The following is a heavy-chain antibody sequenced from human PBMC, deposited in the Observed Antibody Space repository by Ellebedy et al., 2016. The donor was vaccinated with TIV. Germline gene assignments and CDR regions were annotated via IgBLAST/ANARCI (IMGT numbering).Heavy chain of an antibody. D-gene: IGHD2-2*01. CDR2: ISGSGGST. J-gene: IGHJ4*02. CDR1: GFTFSRYA. V-gene: IGHV3-23*01. CDR3: ARDISEDIVVVPAAGFDY. Sequence: GGSLRLSXAASGFTFSRYAMSWVRQSPGKGLEWVSAISGSGGSTYYADSVKGRFTISRDNSKNTLYLQMNSLRAEDTAVYYCARDISEDIVVVPAAGFDYWGQGTLVTVSS.